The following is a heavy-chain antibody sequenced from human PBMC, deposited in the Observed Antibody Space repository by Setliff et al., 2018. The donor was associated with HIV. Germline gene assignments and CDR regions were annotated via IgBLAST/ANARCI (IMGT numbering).Heavy chain of an antibody. J-gene: IGHJ4*02. Sequence: GGSLRLSCAASGFTFSDHYMDWVRQAPGKGLEWVANIGQDGSEKNYVDSVKGRFTISRDNAKNSMDLQMNSLRAEDAAVYFCARDGHLYGQPFDYWGQGALVTVSS. CDR1: GFTFSDHY. D-gene: IGHD3-10*01. V-gene: IGHV3-7*03. CDR3: ARDGHLYGQPFDY. CDR2: IGQDGSEK.